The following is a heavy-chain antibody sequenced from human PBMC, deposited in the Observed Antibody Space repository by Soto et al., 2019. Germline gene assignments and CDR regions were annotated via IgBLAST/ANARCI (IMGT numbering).Heavy chain of an antibody. J-gene: IGHJ6*02. CDR3: AREDYYDSSGYHKTPRYYYGMDV. CDR1: GGTFSSYA. D-gene: IGHD3-22*01. V-gene: IGHV1-69*13. Sequence: SVKVSCKASGGTFSSYAISWVQQAPGQGLEWMGGIIPIFGTANYAQKFQGGVTITADESTSTAYMELSSLRSEDTAVYYCAREDYYDSSGYHKTPRYYYGMDVWGQGTTVTVSS. CDR2: IIPIFGTA.